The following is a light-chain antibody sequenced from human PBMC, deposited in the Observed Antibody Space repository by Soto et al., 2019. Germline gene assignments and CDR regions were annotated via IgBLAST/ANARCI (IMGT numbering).Light chain of an antibody. V-gene: IGKV3-11*01. CDR3: QQRADWPT. CDR2: DAS. CDR1: QSVSGY. J-gene: IGKJ3*01. Sequence: EFVLTQSPATLSLSPGDRATLSCRASQSVSGYLAWYQIKPGQAPRLLIYDASNRVTGIPARFSGSGFGTDFTLTISSLEPEDFAVYYCQQRADWPTFGPGTRVDL.